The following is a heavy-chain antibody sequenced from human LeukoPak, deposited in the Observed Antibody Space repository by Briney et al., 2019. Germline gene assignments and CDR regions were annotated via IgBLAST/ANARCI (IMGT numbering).Heavy chain of an antibody. CDR1: GFSFSNRW. CDR2: IKQDGSGR. Sequence: GGSLTLSCAASGFSFSNRWMSWVRHPPGKGMEWVAHIKQDGSGRNYVDSVKGRFTISRDNAKNSLYLQMNSLRAEDTAVYYCAKDPETIFGVVGWFDPWGQGTLVTVSS. V-gene: IGHV3-7*01. J-gene: IGHJ5*02. CDR3: AKDPETIFGVVGWFDP. D-gene: IGHD3-3*01.